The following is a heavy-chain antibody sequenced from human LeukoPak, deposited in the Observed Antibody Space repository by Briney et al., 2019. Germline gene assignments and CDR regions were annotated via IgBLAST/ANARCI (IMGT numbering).Heavy chain of an antibody. V-gene: IGHV1-18*01. D-gene: IGHD6-13*01. Sequence: ASVKVSCKASGYTFSSYGISWVRQAPGQGLEWMGWISTYNGNTNYAQKLQGRVTITADKSTSTAYMELSSLRSEDTAVYYCAGPLIAAAGNGKSHYYYYGMDVWGQGTTVTVSS. CDR3: AGPLIAAAGNGKSHYYYYGMDV. CDR2: ISTYNGNT. J-gene: IGHJ6*02. CDR1: GYTFSSYG.